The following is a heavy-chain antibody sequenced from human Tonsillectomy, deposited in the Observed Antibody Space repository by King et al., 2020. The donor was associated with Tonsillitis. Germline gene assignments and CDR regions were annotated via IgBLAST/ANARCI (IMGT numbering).Heavy chain of an antibody. D-gene: IGHD5-18*01. V-gene: IGHV3-30*04. CDR3: ARMGYSYGERLDYYYGMDV. J-gene: IGHJ6*02. CDR1: GFTYSSYV. Sequence: VQLVESGGGVVQPGRSLRLSCAASGFTYSSYVMHWVRQAPGEGLEWVAVISYDGSKKYYADSVKGRFTISRDNSKNTLYLQMSSLGAEDTAVYYCARMGYSYGERLDYYYGMDVWGQGTTVNVSS. CDR2: ISYDGSKK.